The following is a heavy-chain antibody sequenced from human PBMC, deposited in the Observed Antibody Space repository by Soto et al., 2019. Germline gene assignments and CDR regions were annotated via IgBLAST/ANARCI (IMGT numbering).Heavy chain of an antibody. V-gene: IGHV1-69*08. Sequence: QVQLVQSGAEVKKPGSSVKVSCKASGGTFSSYTISWVRQAPGQGLEWMGRIIPILGIANYAQKFQGRATITADKSTSTAYMELSSLRSEEPAVYYCARDRGGGGENYWGQGTLVTVSS. CDR3: ARDRGGGGENY. CDR1: GGTFSSYT. CDR2: IIPILGIA. D-gene: IGHD3-10*01. J-gene: IGHJ4*02.